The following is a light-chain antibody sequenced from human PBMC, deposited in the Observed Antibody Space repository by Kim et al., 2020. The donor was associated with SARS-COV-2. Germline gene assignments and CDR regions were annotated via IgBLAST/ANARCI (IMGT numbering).Light chain of an antibody. CDR3: QQYYTWPRT. Sequence: EIVLTQSPGTLSLSPGETATLSCRASQSISSALLAWYQQRPGQAPRLLMSGASIRATGIPDSFSGSGSGTDFTLTISSLETDDFAVYYCQQYYTWPRTFGEGTKVDIK. CDR2: GAS. V-gene: IGKV3-20*01. CDR1: QSISSAL. J-gene: IGKJ4*02.